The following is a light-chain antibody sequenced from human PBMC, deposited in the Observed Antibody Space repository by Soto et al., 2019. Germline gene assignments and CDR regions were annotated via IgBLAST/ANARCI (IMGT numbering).Light chain of an antibody. V-gene: IGKV3-20*01. CDR1: QSVTSNY. CDR3: QQYGNSPIT. Sequence: ETLFTQSPGTLSLSPGERATLSCRASQSVTSNYLAWYQQRPGQAPRLLIYGASIRATGIPDTVSGSGSGTDFTLTISSLEPEDFSVYYCQQYGNSPITFGQGTRLEIK. J-gene: IGKJ5*01. CDR2: GAS.